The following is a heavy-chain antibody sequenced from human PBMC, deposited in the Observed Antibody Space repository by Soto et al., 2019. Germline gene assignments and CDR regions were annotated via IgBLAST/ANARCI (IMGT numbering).Heavy chain of an antibody. Sequence: EVQLLESGGGLVKPGGSLRLPCAASGFTFSRYDMNWVRQAPGKGLEWVSSISRSSTYIHYAESVKGRFTISRDNAKNSLDLQMNSLRAEDTAVYYCERECSGNRDYWGQGNLVTVSS. V-gene: IGHV3-21*01. CDR3: ERECSGNRDY. J-gene: IGHJ4*02. D-gene: IGHD1-26*01. CDR1: GFTFSRYD. CDR2: ISRSSTYI.